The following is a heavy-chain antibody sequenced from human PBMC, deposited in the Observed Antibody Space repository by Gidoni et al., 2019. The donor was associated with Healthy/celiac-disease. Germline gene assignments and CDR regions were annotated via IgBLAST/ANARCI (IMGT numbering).Heavy chain of an antibody. V-gene: IGHV4-31*03. CDR3: ARGPYGVATIFPPSY. CDR1: GGSISSGGYY. CDR2: IYYSGST. D-gene: IGHD5-12*01. J-gene: IGHJ4*02. Sequence: QVQLQESGPGLVKPSPTLSLTCTVSGGSISSGGYYWSWIRQHPGKGLEWIGYIYYSGSTYYNPSLKSRVTISVDTSKNQFSLKLSSVTAADTAVYYCARGPYGVATIFPPSYWGQGTLVTVSS.